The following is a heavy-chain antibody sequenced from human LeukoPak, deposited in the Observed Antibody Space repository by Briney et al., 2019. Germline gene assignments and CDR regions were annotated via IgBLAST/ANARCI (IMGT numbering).Heavy chain of an antibody. Sequence: GGSLRLSCAASGFTFSSYWMSWVRQAPGKGLEWVANIKQDGSEKYYVDSVKGRFTISRDNAKNSLYLQMNSLRAEDTAVYYCARDGSARVVVAATSGPHWGQGTLVTVSS. CDR2: IKQDGSEK. CDR1: GFTFSSYW. J-gene: IGHJ1*01. D-gene: IGHD2-15*01. CDR3: ARDGSARVVVAATSGPH. V-gene: IGHV3-7*01.